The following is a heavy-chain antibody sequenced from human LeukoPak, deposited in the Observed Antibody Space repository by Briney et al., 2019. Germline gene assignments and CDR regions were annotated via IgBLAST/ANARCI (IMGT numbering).Heavy chain of an antibody. CDR3: SRGSAMVTTSRGGNWFDP. CDR1: GYIFSDYY. V-gene: IGHV1-2*02. Sequence: GASVKVSCKASGYIFSDYYMHWVRQAPGQGLEWMGWIKPDSGGTNYEQKFQGRVIMTLDTSISTAYMELTRLTSDDTAVYYCSRGSAMVTTSRGGNWFDPWFQGTLV. CDR2: IKPDSGGT. J-gene: IGHJ5*02. D-gene: IGHD5-18*01.